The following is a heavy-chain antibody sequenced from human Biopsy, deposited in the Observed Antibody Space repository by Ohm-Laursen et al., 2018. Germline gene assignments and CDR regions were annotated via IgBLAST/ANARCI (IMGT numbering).Heavy chain of an antibody. J-gene: IGHJ3*02. CDR2: IYYSGGT. V-gene: IGHV4-59*07. CDR3: ARVEAGTYDALDI. Sequence: SDTLSLTCCVSGGSMTGYEWSWIRPAPGKGLEWIGYIYYSGGTKYNPSLASRVTFLVDMSKSQFSLKLYSVTAADTAVYYCARVEAGTYDALDIWGQGTLVAVSA. CDR1: GGSMTGYE. D-gene: IGHD1-26*01.